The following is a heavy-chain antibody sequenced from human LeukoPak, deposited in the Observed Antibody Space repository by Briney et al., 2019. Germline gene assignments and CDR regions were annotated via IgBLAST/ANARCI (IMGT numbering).Heavy chain of an antibody. V-gene: IGHV4-59*01. Sequence: SETLSLTCTVSGGSISDYYWNWIRQPPGKGLEWIGYIYYSGSTNYNSSLKSRVTISVDTSKNQFSLKLSSVTAADTAVYYCARAPTYYDSSGYYYVFAYWGQGTLVTVSS. D-gene: IGHD3-22*01. CDR2: IYYSGST. CDR1: GGSISDYY. CDR3: ARAPTYYDSSGYYYVFAY. J-gene: IGHJ4*02.